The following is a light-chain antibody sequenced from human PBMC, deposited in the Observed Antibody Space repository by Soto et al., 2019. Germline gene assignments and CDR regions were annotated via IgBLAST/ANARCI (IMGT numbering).Light chain of an antibody. CDR3: QSYDSSLSGSGVV. V-gene: IGLV1-40*01. Sequence: HSVLTQPPSVSGAPGQRVTISCTGSSSNIGAGYDVHWYQQLPGTAPKLLIYGNSNRPSGVPDRFSGSKSGTSASLAITGLHAEDEADYYCQSYDSSLSGSGVVFGGGTKLTVL. J-gene: IGLJ2*01. CDR2: GNS. CDR1: SSNIGAGYD.